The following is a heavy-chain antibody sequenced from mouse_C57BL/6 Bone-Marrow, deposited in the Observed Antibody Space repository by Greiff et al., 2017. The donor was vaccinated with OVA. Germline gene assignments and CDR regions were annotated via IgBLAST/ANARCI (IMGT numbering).Heavy chain of an antibody. CDR1: GFPITSGYY. CDR2: ITHSGET. Sequence: VQLKESGPGLVKPSQSLFLTCSITGFPITSGYYWIWIRQSPGKPLEWMGYITHSGETFYNPSLQSPISITREKSKNQFFLQLNSVTTEDTAMYYCAGDTDGYYYFDYWGQGTTLTVSS. V-gene: IGHV12-3*01. D-gene: IGHD2-3*01. CDR3: AGDTDGYYYFDY. J-gene: IGHJ2*01.